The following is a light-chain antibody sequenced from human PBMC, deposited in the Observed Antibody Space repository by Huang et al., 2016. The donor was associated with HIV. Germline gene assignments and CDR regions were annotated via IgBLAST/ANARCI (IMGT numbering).Light chain of an antibody. J-gene: IGKJ1*01. CDR2: STS. V-gene: IGKV1-NL1*01. CDR1: QGISNS. CDR3: QQYYTSPT. Sequence: DIQMTQSPSSLSAFVGDTVTITCRASQGISNSVAWYQQKPGKAPQLLLYSTSRLEIGVPSRFRGGVSGTDYTLTINSLQPDDFATYYCQQYYTSPTFGQGSKVEIK.